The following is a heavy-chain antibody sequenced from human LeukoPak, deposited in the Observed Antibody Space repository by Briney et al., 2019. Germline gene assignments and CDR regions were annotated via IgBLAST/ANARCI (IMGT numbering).Heavy chain of an antibody. CDR1: GGSISSGGYY. V-gene: IGHV4-31*03. D-gene: IGHD3-3*01. Sequence: PSQTLSLTCTVSGGSISSGGYYWSWTRQHPGKGLEWIGYIYYSGSTYCNPSLKSRVTISVDTSKNQFSLKLSSVTAADTAVYYCAREGRFDDFWSGYIDYWGQGTLVTVSS. CDR3: AREGRFDDFWSGYIDY. CDR2: IYYSGST. J-gene: IGHJ4*02.